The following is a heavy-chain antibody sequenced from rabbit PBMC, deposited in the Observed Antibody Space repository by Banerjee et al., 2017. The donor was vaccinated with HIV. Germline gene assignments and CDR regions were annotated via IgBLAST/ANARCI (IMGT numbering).Heavy chain of an antibody. CDR3: ARGTYGYAGYAPNL. CDR1: GFTISSSYW. V-gene: IGHV1S40*01. CDR2: IHTGDGTT. J-gene: IGHJ4*01. Sequence: QSLEESGGDLVKPGASLTLTCTASGFTISSSYWICWVRQAPGKGLEWIGCIHTGDGTTYYASWAKGRFTISKTSSTTVTLQMTSLTAADTATYFCARGTYGYAGYAPNLWGQGTLVTVS. D-gene: IGHD6-1*01.